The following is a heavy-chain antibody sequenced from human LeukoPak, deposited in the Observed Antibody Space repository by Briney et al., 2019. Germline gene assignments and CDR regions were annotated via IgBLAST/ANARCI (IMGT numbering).Heavy chain of an antibody. D-gene: IGHD5-12*01. CDR1: GGTFSNLG. Sequence: SVKVSCKASGGTFSNLGISWVRQAPGQGLEWMGGIIPIFHTANYAQKFQGRVTITADESTSTAYMELSSLKSDDTAVYYCATTHNSGWTFDYWGQGTLVTVSS. J-gene: IGHJ4*02. CDR3: ATTHNSGWTFDY. CDR2: IIPIFHTA. V-gene: IGHV1-69*13.